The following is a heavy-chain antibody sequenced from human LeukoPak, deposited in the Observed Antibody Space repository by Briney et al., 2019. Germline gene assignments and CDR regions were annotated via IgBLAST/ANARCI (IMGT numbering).Heavy chain of an antibody. Sequence: GGSLRLSCAASGFTFSNAWMSWVRQAPGKGLEWVGRIKSKTDGGTTDYAAPVKGRFTISRDDSKNTLYLQMNSLKTEDTAVYYCTTRDYYGSGKLHAFDIWGQGTMVTVSS. D-gene: IGHD3-10*01. CDR2: IKSKTDGGTT. V-gene: IGHV3-15*01. J-gene: IGHJ3*02. CDR1: GFTFSNAW. CDR3: TTRDYYGSGKLHAFDI.